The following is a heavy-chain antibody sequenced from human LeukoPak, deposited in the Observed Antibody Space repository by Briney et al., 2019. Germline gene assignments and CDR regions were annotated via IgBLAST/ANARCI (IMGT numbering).Heavy chain of an antibody. CDR1: GFTFSSSA. J-gene: IGHJ4*02. Sequence: PGGSLRLSCAASGFTFSSSAMHWVRQAPGKGLEWLAFIRSDGSNKNYADSVKGRFSISRDNSKNTLYLQMNSLRAEDTAVYYCAKAGRYGSGSYYSMGYWGQGTLVTVSS. V-gene: IGHV3-30*02. D-gene: IGHD3-10*01. CDR3: AKAGRYGSGSYYSMGY. CDR2: IRSDGSNK.